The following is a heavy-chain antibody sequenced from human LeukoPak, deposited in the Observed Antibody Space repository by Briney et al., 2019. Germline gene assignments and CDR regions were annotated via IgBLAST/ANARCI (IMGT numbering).Heavy chain of an antibody. CDR1: GFTFSSYW. CDR2: INSDGSST. V-gene: IGHV3-74*01. CDR3: AREVYSSGWSSFDY. J-gene: IGHJ4*02. Sequence: GGTLRLSCAASGFTFSSYWMHWVRQAPGTGLVWVSRINSDGSSTIHADSVKGRFTISRDNAKNTLYLQMNSLRAEDTAVYYCAREVYSSGWSSFDYWGQGTLVTVSS. D-gene: IGHD6-19*01.